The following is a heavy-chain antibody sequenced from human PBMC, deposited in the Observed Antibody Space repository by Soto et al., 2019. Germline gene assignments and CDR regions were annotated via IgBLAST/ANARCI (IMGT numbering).Heavy chain of an antibody. CDR1: GYTFTSYY. CDR3: ARDLRGYSYGCLGL. Sequence: QVQLVQSGAEVKKPGASVKVSCKASGYTFTSYYMHWVRQAPGQGLEWMGIINPSGGSTSYAQEFQGRETMTRDTSTSTVYLELRSMRSEDTSVYYCARDLRGYSYGCLGLWGQGTLVTVSS. V-gene: IGHV1-46*01. D-gene: IGHD5-18*01. CDR2: INPSGGST. J-gene: IGHJ5*02.